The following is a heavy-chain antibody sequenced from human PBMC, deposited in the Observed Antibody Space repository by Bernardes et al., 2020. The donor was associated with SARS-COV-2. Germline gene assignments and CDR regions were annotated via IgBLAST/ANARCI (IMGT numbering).Heavy chain of an antibody. CDR3: AKYARSPRSGYSFDW. V-gene: IGHV4-59*01. D-gene: IGHD3-9*01. Sequence: SETLTLTCTVSGGSISGSYWSWIRQSPGKGLEWIGYIYNIGNTNYNPSLESRVIMSIDTSNNRFSLKLTSVTAADTAVYYCAKYARSPRSGYSFDWWGQGTLVTVSS. J-gene: IGHJ4*02. CDR2: IYNIGNT. CDR1: GGSISGSY.